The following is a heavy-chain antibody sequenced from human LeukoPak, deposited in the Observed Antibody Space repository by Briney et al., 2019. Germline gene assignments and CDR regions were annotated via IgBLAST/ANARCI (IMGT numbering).Heavy chain of an antibody. Sequence: AGGSLRLSCAASGFTFSSYWMSWVRQAPGKGLEWVANINQDGSEKYYVDSVKGRFTISRDNSKNTLFLQMNSLRPEDTGVYFCAKPSGNCVDYWGQGTLVTVSS. J-gene: IGHJ4*02. CDR3: AKPSGNCVDY. V-gene: IGHV3-7*01. CDR1: GFTFSSYW. CDR2: INQDGSEK. D-gene: IGHD1-26*01.